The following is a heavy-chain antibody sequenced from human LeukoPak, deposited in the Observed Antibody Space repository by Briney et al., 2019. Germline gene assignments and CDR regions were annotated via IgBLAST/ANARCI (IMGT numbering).Heavy chain of an antibody. D-gene: IGHD3-22*01. CDR3: ARESDYYYDSLDAFDI. CDR2: IRSSGSTI. Sequence: GGPLRLSCAASGFTFSDYYMSWIRQAPGKGLEWVSYIRSSGSTIYYADSVKGRFTISRDNAKNSLYLQMNSLRAEDTAVYYCARESDYYYDSLDAFDIWGQGTMVTVSS. CDR1: GFTFSDYY. J-gene: IGHJ3*02. V-gene: IGHV3-11*01.